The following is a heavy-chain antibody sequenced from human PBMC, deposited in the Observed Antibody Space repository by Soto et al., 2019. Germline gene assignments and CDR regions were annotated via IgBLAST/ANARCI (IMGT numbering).Heavy chain of an antibody. Sequence: PSETLSLTCAAHNGSFTDYFWTWLRQSPGQGLEWIGEIHHRGGATYEPSLRSRVTISIDTSKNHFSLSLRSLTAADTAVYYCVARGMTYDFLSGPHPFDPWGHGTLVTVSS. D-gene: IGHD3-3*01. J-gene: IGHJ5*02. CDR2: IHHRGGA. CDR1: NGSFTDYF. CDR3: VARGMTYDFLSGPHPFDP. V-gene: IGHV4-34*01.